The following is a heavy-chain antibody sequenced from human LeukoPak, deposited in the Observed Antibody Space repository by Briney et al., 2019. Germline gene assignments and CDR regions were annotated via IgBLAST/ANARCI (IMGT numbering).Heavy chain of an antibody. CDR1: GGTFSSYA. CDR2: ISPIFGTA. D-gene: IGHD3-22*01. V-gene: IGHV1-69*05. Sequence: SVKVSCKASGGTFSSYAISWVRQAPGQGLEWLGRISPIFGTANYAQKFQGRVTITTDESTSTAYMELSSLRSEDTAVYYCARARTKYYDSSGYYYGYWGQGTLVTVSS. J-gene: IGHJ4*02. CDR3: ARARTKYYDSSGYYYGY.